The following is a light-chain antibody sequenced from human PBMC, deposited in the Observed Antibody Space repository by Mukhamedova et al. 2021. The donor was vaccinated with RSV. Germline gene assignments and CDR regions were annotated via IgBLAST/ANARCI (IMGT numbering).Light chain of an antibody. Sequence: WYQRRVHGKAPKLLIYDASNLETWVPSRFRGSGSGTEFTLTISSLQPEDIATYYCQQFDGVPLTFGGGTKVEIK. V-gene: IGKV1-33*01. CDR2: DAS. J-gene: IGKJ4*01. CDR3: QQFDGVPLT.